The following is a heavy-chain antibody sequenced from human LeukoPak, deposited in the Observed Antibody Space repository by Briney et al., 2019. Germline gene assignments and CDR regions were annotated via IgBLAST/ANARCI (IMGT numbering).Heavy chain of an antibody. CDR3: ARQKGDYVWGSYRPYNWFDP. CDR1: GGSFSGYY. V-gene: IGHV4-34*01. J-gene: IGHJ5*02. D-gene: IGHD3-16*02. CDR2: INHSGST. Sequence: SETLSLTCAVYGGSFSGYYWSWIRQPPGKGLEWIGEINHSGSTNYNPSLKSRVTISVDMSKNQFSLKLSSVTAADTAVYYCARQKGDYVWGSYRPYNWFDPWGQGTLVTVSS.